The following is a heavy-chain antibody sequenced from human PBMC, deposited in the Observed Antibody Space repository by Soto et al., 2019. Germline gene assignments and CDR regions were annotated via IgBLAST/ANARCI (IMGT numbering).Heavy chain of an antibody. V-gene: IGHV3-23*01. Sequence: GGSLRLSCVAPGFTFSSYAMSWVRQAPGKGLEWVSAITGDGGDTFHADSVRGRLTISRDNSRNTLYLQMDSLRAEDTALYYCAKGSATSRPYYFDYWGQGTLVTVYS. CDR3: AKGSATSRPYYFDY. J-gene: IGHJ4*02. CDR1: GFTFSSYA. CDR2: ITGDGGDT.